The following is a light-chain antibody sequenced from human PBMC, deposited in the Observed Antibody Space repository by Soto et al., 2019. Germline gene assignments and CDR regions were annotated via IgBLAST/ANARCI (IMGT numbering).Light chain of an antibody. J-gene: IGLJ1*01. V-gene: IGLV2-14*01. CDR1: SSDVGGYNY. CDR2: EVS. Sequence: QSALTQPASVSGSPGQSITIPCTGTSSDVGGYNYVSWYQQHPGKAPKLMIYEVSNRPSGVSNRFSGSKSGNTASLTISGLQAEDEADYYCGSYTISSTLVFGTGPKVTVL. CDR3: GSYTISSTLV.